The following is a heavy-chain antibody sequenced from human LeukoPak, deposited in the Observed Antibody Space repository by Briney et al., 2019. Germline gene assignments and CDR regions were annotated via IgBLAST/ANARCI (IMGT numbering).Heavy chain of an antibody. V-gene: IGHV3-30*18. Sequence: GGSLRLSCAASGFTFSSYGMRWVRQAPGKGLEWVAVISYDGSNKHYADSVKGRFTISRDNSKNTLYLQMNSLRAEDTAVYYCAKDRQRGVAYYXXSGGXXSGDYWXQG. J-gene: IGHJ4*02. CDR1: GFTFSSYG. CDR2: ISYDGSNK. CDR3: AKDRQRGVAYYXXSGGXXSGDY. D-gene: IGHD3-22*01.